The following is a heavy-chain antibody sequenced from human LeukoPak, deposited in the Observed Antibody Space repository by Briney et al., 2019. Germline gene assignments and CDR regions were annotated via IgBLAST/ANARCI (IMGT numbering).Heavy chain of an antibody. D-gene: IGHD6-19*01. CDR1: GFTVSSNY. CDR3: AKDSSQWLAVLDY. V-gene: IGHV3-30*18. Sequence: PGGSLRLSCAASGFTVSSNYMSWVRQAPGKGLEWVAVISYDGSNKYYADSVKGRFTISRDNSKNTLYLQMNSLRAEDTAVYYCAKDSSQWLAVLDYWGQGTLVTVSS. CDR2: ISYDGSNK. J-gene: IGHJ4*02.